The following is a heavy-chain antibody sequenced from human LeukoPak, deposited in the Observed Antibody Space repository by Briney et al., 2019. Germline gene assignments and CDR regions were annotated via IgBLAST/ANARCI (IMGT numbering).Heavy chain of an antibody. CDR1: GFTVSSNY. CDR3: AREGRGKEMEDYYYGMDV. J-gene: IGHJ6*02. V-gene: IGHV3-53*01. D-gene: IGHD5-24*01. Sequence: GGSLRLSCAASGFTVSSNYMSWVRQAPGKGLEWVSVIYSGGSTYYADSVKGRFTISRDNSKNTLYLQMNSLRAEGTAVYYCAREGRGKEMEDYYYGMDVWGQGTTVTVSS. CDR2: IYSGGST.